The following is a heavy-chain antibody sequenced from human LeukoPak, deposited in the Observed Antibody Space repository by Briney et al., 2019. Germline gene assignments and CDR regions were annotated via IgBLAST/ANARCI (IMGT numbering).Heavy chain of an antibody. CDR2: INHSGST. Sequence: KPSETLSLTCAVCGGSFSGYYWSWIRQPPGKGLEWIGEINHSGSTNYNPSLKSRVTISVDTSKNQFSLKLSSVTAADTAVYYCARAGSSSWSNLRYRDWFDPWGQGTLVTVSS. V-gene: IGHV4-34*01. CDR3: ARAGSSSWSNLRYRDWFDP. CDR1: GGSFSGYY. J-gene: IGHJ5*02. D-gene: IGHD6-13*01.